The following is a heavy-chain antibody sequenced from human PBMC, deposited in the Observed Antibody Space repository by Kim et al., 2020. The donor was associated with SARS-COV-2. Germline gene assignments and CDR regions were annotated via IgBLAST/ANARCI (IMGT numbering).Heavy chain of an antibody. CDR1: GGSVSSGSYY. J-gene: IGHJ4*02. V-gene: IGHV4-61*01. CDR3: ARGTSYYYGSGSYLHY. D-gene: IGHD3-10*01. CDR2: IYYSGGT. Sequence: SETLSLTCTVSGGSVSSGSYYWSWIRQPPGKGLEWIGYIYYSGGTSYNPSLKSRVTISVNTSKNQFSLKLSSLTAADTAVYYCARGTSYYYGSGSYLHYWGQGTLVTVSS.